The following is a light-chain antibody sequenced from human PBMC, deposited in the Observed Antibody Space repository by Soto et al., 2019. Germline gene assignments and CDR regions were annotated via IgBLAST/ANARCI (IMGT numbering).Light chain of an antibody. CDR1: QSVSSK. Sequence: EIVMTQSPATLSVSPGEGATLSCRASQSVSSKLAWYQQKPGQAPRLLIYDASNRATGIPARFSGSGSGTDFTLTISSLEPEDFAVYYCQQRSNWITFGQGTRLEIK. CDR3: QQRSNWIT. CDR2: DAS. J-gene: IGKJ5*01. V-gene: IGKV3-11*01.